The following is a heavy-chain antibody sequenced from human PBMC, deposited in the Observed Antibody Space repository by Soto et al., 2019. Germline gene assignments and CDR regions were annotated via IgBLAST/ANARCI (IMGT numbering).Heavy chain of an antibody. CDR3: ARRCIAAAGKGAFDI. CDR2: IYPGDSDT. D-gene: IGHD6-13*01. J-gene: IGHJ3*02. V-gene: IGHV5-51*01. Sequence: GESLKISCKGSGYSFTSYWIGWVRQMPGKGLEWMGIIYPGDSDTRYSPSFQGQVTISADKSISTAYLQWSSLKASDTAMEYCARRCIAAAGKGAFDIWGQGTMVTVSS. CDR1: GYSFTSYW.